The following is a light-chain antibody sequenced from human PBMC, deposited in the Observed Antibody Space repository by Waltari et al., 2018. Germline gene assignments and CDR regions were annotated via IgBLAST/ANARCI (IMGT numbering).Light chain of an antibody. CDR1: TSDVGGYNY. J-gene: IGLJ3*02. CDR3: CSFAGTYTWV. CDR2: DVT. V-gene: IGLV2-11*01. Sequence: SALTQPRSVSGSLGQSVTISCTGTTSDVGGYNYVSWYQHHPGKAPKLMLFDVTQRPSGVPDRFSGSKSANTASLTISGLQAEDEADYYCCSFAGTYTWVFGGGTKVTVL.